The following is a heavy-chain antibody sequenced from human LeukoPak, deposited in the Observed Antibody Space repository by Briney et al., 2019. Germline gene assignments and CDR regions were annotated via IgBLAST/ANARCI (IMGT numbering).Heavy chain of an antibody. CDR1: GITFSSYS. CDR3: ARDGIPMIVVDDAFDL. D-gene: IGHD3-22*01. Sequence: GSLRLSCAASGITFSSYSMNWVRQAPGKGLEWIGSIYYSGSTYYNPSLKSRVTISIDTSKKQFSLKLNSVTAADTAVYYCARDGIPMIVVDDAFDLWGQGTMVTVSS. V-gene: IGHV4-39*07. CDR2: IYYSGST. J-gene: IGHJ3*01.